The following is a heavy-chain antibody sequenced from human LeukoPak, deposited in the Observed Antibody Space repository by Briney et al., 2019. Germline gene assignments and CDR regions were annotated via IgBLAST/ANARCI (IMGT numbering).Heavy chain of an antibody. Sequence: ASVTVSCKASGYTFTSYGISWVRQAPGQGLEWMGWISAYNGNTNYAQKLQGRVTMTTDTSTSTAYMELRSLRSDDTAVYYCARDTRLDYGDLSDYWGQGTLVTVSS. CDR1: GYTFTSYG. D-gene: IGHD4-17*01. V-gene: IGHV1-18*01. CDR3: ARDTRLDYGDLSDY. CDR2: ISAYNGNT. J-gene: IGHJ4*02.